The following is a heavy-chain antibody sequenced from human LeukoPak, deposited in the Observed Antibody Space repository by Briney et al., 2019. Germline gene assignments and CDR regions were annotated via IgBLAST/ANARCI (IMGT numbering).Heavy chain of an antibody. CDR1: GGSISTYY. D-gene: IGHD5-18*01. CDR2: IYYSGNT. J-gene: IGHJ4*02. CDR3: ARDDSGYSYGFLGY. Sequence: PSETLSLTCTVSGGSISTYYWGWIRQAPGKGLEWIGSIYYSGNTYYNSSLKSRVTISVDTSKNQFSLKLSSVTAADTAVYYCARDDSGYSYGFLGYWGQGTLVTVSS. V-gene: IGHV4-39*07.